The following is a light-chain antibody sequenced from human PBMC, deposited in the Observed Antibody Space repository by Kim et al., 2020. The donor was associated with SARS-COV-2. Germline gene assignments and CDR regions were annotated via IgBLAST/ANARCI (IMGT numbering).Light chain of an antibody. CDR3: NSRDSSGYHVV. V-gene: IGLV3-19*01. CDR2: GKN. Sequence: SSELTQDPAVSVALGQTVRITCQGDSLRSYYASWYQQKPGQAPVLVIYGKNNRPSGIPDRFPGSSSGNTASLTITGAPAEDEADYYCNSRDSSGYHVVFG. CDR1: SLRSYY. J-gene: IGLJ2*01.